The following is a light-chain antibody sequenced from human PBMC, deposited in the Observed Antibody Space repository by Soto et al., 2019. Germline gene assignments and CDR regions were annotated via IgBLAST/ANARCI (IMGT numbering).Light chain of an antibody. CDR3: LLYGNLVIT. CDR2: GAS. CDR1: QSVSSSH. J-gene: IGKJ5*01. Sequence: EIVVTQSPGTLSLSPGERATLSCRASQSVSSSHLAWYQQKPGQAPRLLIYGASSRATGIPDRFSGSGSGTDFTLTISRLEPEDFAVYHCLLYGNLVITFGQGTRLEIK. V-gene: IGKV3-20*01.